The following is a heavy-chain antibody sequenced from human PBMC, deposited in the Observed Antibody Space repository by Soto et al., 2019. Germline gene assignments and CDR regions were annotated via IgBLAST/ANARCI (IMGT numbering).Heavy chain of an antibody. D-gene: IGHD5-18*01. CDR1: GFTFSSYA. Sequence: ESLRLSCAASGFTFSSYAMSWVRQAPGKGLEWVSAISGSGGSTYYADSVKGRFTISRDNSKNTLYLQMNSLRAEDTAVYYCAKGIRGYYYYGMDVWGQGTTVTVSS. J-gene: IGHJ6*02. CDR3: AKGIRGYYYYGMDV. V-gene: IGHV3-23*01. CDR2: ISGSGGST.